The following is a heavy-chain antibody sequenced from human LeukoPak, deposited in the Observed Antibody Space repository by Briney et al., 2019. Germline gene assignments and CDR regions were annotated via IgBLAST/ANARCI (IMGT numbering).Heavy chain of an antibody. CDR3: ARGPATIRGGRFDY. J-gene: IGHJ4*02. Sequence: SVKVSCKASGGTFSSYAISWVRQAPGQGLEWMGRIIPILGIANYAQKFQGRVTITADKPTSTAYMELSSLRSEDTAVYYCARGPATIRGGRFDYWGQGTLVTVSS. D-gene: IGHD5-24*01. CDR1: GGTFSSYA. CDR2: IIPILGIA. V-gene: IGHV1-69*04.